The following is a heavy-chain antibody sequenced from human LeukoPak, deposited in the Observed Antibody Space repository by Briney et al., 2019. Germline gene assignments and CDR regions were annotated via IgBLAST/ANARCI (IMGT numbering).Heavy chain of an antibody. J-gene: IGHJ4*02. Sequence: GGSLRLSCAASGFTFSTYSMNWVRQAPGKGLEWVSYITSSSSTIYYADSVKGRFTISRDNAKNSLFLQMNSLRAEDTGVYYCARDGVPSAYSSSWHMIDYWGQGTLVTVSS. V-gene: IGHV3-48*01. CDR3: ARDGVPSAYSSSWHMIDY. D-gene: IGHD6-13*01. CDR1: GFTFSTYS. CDR2: ITSSSSTI.